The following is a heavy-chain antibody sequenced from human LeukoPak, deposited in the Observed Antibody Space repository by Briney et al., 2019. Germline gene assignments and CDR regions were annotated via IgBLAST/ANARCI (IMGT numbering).Heavy chain of an antibody. D-gene: IGHD4-17*01. CDR2: IGTAGDT. CDR1: GFTFSSSD. V-gene: IGHV3-13*01. Sequence: GGSLRLSCAASGFTFSSSDMHWVRQATGKGLEWVSAIGTAGDTYYPGSVKGRFTISRENAKNPLYLQMNSLRAGDTAVYYCARLRSAAFDIWGQGTMVTVSS. CDR3: ARLRSAAFDI. J-gene: IGHJ3*02.